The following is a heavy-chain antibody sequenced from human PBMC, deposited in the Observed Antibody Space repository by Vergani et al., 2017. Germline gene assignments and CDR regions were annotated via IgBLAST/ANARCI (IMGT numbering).Heavy chain of an antibody. CDR2: IIPIFGTA. CDR1: GGTFSSYA. CDR3: ASRDITIFGVVIRRGYYYYGMDV. Sequence: QVQLVQSGAEVKKPGSSVKVSCKASGGTFSSYAISWVRQAPGQGLEWMGGIIPIFGTANYAQKCQGRVTITADESTSTAYMELSSLRSEDTAVYYCASRDITIFGVVIRRGYYYYGMDVWGQGTTVTVSS. D-gene: IGHD3-3*01. V-gene: IGHV1-69*01. J-gene: IGHJ6*02.